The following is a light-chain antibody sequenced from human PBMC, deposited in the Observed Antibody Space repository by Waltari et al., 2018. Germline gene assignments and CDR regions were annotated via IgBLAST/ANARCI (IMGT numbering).Light chain of an antibody. CDR1: QSASKY. CDR2: DAS. J-gene: IGKJ4*01. CDR3: QQRNDWPLT. V-gene: IGKV3-11*01. Sequence: EIVLTQSPDTLSLSPGERATRSCRASQSASKYVDWYQQRPGQAPRLLIYDASNRATGVPDRFDAFGSGTDFTLTISSLEPEDFAVYYCQQRNDWPLTFGGGTRVEIK.